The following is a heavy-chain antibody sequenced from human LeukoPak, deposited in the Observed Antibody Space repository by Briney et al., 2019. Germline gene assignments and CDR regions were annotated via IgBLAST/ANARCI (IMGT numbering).Heavy chain of an antibody. CDR3: ARKRQQLVKSVDP. CDR1: GGSDSSGGYY. J-gene: IGHJ5*02. V-gene: IGHV4-61*08. CDR2: IHYSGST. D-gene: IGHD6-13*01. Sequence: SETLSLTCTVSGGSDSSGGYYWSWIRQPPGKGLEWIGYIHYSGSTKYNPSLKSRVTISVDTSKNQFSLKLSSVTAADTAVYYCARKRQQLVKSVDPWGQGTLVTVSS.